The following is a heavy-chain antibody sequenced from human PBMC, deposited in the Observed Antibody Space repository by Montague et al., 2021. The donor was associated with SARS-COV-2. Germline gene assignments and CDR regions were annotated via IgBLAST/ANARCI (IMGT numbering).Heavy chain of an antibody. Sequence: PALVKPTQTLTLTCTFSGFSLSTSGMCVSWIRQPPGKALEWLARIDWDDGKYYSTSLKTRLTISKDTSKNQVVLTMTNMDPVDTATYYCARRIYDILTGYDYGMDVWGQGTTVTVSS. CDR2: IDWDDGK. D-gene: IGHD3-9*01. CDR1: GFSLSTSGMC. V-gene: IGHV2-70*11. CDR3: ARRIYDILTGYDYGMDV. J-gene: IGHJ6*02.